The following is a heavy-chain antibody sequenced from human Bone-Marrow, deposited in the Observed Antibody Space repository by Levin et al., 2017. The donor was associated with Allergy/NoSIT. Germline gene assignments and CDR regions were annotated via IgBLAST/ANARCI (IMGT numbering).Heavy chain of an antibody. Sequence: SQTLSLTCVVSGDSIATGGYSWSWVRQSPGKGLEWLGYIYHTGTTHYNPSLKTRVAMSVDKSKNQFSLQLTSVTAADSAMYYCARVRDYFRWFDPWGQGTLVTVSS. CDR1: GDSIATGGYS. V-gene: IGHV4-30-2*06. J-gene: IGHJ5*02. D-gene: IGHD3-10*02. CDR2: IYHTGTT. CDR3: ARVRDYFRWFDP.